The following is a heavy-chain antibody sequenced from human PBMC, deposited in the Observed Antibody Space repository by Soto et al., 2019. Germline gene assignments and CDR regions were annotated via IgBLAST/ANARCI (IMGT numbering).Heavy chain of an antibody. Sequence: LRLSCAASGFTFSSYGMHWVRQAPGKGLEWVAVIWYDGSNKYYADSVKGRFTISRDNSKNTLYLQMNSLRAEDTAVYYCARWIAVAGYYYYGMDVWGQGTTVTVSS. D-gene: IGHD6-19*01. J-gene: IGHJ6*02. V-gene: IGHV3-33*01. CDR3: ARWIAVAGYYYYGMDV. CDR2: IWYDGSNK. CDR1: GFTFSSYG.